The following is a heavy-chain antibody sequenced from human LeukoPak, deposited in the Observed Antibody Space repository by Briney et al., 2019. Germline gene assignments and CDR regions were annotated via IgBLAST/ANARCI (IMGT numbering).Heavy chain of an antibody. Sequence: GGSLRLSCAASGFTFSSYAMSWVRQAPGKGLEWISAIGGSGGSKYYADSVKGRFTVSRDNSQNTVYLQMNSLRADDTAVYYCARDPAGSLPAFDIWGQGTLVTVSS. V-gene: IGHV3-23*01. J-gene: IGHJ3*02. CDR3: ARDPAGSLPAFDI. CDR1: GFTFSSYA. CDR2: IGGSGGSK.